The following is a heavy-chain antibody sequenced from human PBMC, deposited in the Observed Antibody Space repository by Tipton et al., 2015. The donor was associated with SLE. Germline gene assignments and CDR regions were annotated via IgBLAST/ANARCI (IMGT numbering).Heavy chain of an antibody. CDR3: ARDGTVGASKDYYYYMDV. J-gene: IGHJ6*03. CDR2: IYYSGST. V-gene: IGHV4-59*01. CDR1: GGSFSSYY. Sequence: TLSLTCAVYGGSFSSYYWSWIRQPPGKGLEWIGYIYYSGSTNYNPSLKSRVTISVDTSKNQFSLKLSSVTAADTAVYYCARDGTVGASKDYYYYMDVWGKGTTVTVSS. D-gene: IGHD1-26*01.